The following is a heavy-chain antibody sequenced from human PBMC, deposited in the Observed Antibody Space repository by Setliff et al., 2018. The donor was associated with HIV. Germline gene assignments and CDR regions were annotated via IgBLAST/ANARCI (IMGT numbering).Heavy chain of an antibody. CDR3: ARNAGSYYGLDY. Sequence: GASVKVSCKASGGTFRSYGISWVRQAPGQGLEWMGKITGHNGGTDFAQRFQGRVTMTTDTSTSTAYMELRSLRSDDTAVYYCARNAGSYYGLDYWGQGSRVTVSS. D-gene: IGHD3-10*01. CDR1: GGTFRSYG. V-gene: IGHV1-18*01. J-gene: IGHJ4*02. CDR2: ITGHNGGT.